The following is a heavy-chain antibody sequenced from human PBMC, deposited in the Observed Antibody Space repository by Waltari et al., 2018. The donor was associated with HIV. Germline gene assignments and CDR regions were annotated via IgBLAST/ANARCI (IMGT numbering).Heavy chain of an antibody. J-gene: IGHJ6*02. CDR1: GGSISRSSYY. Sequence: QLHLQESGPGLVKPSETLSLRCIVSGGSISRSSYYWGWVRQPPGKSLEWIGSVYYIGTTSYRPSCVGRVTVRGDMSNNYCSLKLRSVTAADTAVYYCATTDWFGGQYDHGGMDVWGRGTTVTVSS. CDR3: ATTDWFGGQYDHGGMDV. V-gene: IGHV4-39*07. D-gene: IGHD3-10*01. CDR2: VYYIGTT.